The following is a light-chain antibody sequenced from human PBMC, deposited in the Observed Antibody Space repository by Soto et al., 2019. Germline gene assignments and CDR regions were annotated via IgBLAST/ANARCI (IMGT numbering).Light chain of an antibody. V-gene: IGKV1-9*01. CDR1: QGIGSY. Sequence: IQLTQSPSSLSASVGDRVTITCRASQGIGSYLAWYQQKPGEAPKLLIFAASTLQSGVPSRFSGSGSGTEFTLTISSLQPDDFATYYCQQYNSYPITFGQGTRLEIK. CDR2: AAS. CDR3: QQYNSYPIT. J-gene: IGKJ5*01.